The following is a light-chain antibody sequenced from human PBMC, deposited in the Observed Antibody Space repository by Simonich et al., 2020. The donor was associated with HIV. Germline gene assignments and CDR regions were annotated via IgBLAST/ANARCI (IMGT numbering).Light chain of an antibody. Sequence: DIQMTQSPSTLSASVGDRVTITCRASQSISSSLAWYQQKPGKAPKLLIYKASSLESGVPSRFSGSGSGTEFTLTISSLQPDDFATYHCQQYNSYPLTFGQGTKVEIK. J-gene: IGKJ1*01. V-gene: IGKV1-5*03. CDR3: QQYNSYPLT. CDR2: KAS. CDR1: QSISSS.